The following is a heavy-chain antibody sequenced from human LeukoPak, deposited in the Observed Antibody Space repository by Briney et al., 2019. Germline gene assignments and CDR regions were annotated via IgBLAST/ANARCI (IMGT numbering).Heavy chain of an antibody. J-gene: IGHJ4*02. CDR2: INHSGST. CDR3: ARRSHYSRSSGNNC. Sequence: SETLSLTCAVYGGSFSGYYWSWIRQPPGKGLEWIGEINHSGSTNYNPSVKSRVTISVDTSKNQFSLKLTSVTVADTAEYFCARRSHYSRSSGNNCWGQGTLVTFSS. D-gene: IGHD6-6*01. CDR1: GGSFSGYY. V-gene: IGHV4-34*01.